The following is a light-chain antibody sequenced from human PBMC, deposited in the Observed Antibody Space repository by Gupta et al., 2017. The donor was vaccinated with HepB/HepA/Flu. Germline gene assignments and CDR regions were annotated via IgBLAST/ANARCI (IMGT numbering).Light chain of an antibody. CDR3: QQYYGPLPT. V-gene: IGKV4-1*01. J-gene: IGKJ1*01. Sequence: DIVMTQSPDSMALSLGERATINCKSSQSVLYSSNNKDYLAWYQHKPGQPPKLLIYWASTRESGVPDRFSGSGSGTDFTLTISSLQAEDVAVYYCQQYYGPLPTFGQGTKVEIK. CDR1: QSVLYSSNNKDY. CDR2: WAS.